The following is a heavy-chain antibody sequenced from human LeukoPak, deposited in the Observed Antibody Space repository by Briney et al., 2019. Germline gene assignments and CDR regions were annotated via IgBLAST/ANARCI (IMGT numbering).Heavy chain of an antibody. V-gene: IGHV4-34*01. Sequence: SETLSLTCAVYGGSFSGYYWSWIRQPPGKGLEWIGEINHSGSTNYNPSLKSRVTISVDTSKNQFSLKLSSVTAADTAVYYCARYGIAAASPHNWFDPWGQGTLVTVSS. D-gene: IGHD6-13*01. CDR2: INHSGST. J-gene: IGHJ5*02. CDR3: ARYGIAAASPHNWFDP. CDR1: GGSFSGYY.